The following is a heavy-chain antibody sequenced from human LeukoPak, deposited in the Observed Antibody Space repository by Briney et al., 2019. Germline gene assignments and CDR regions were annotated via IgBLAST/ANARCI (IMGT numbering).Heavy chain of an antibody. CDR2: ISYDGSNK. J-gene: IGHJ4*02. V-gene: IGHV3-30*04. D-gene: IGHD6-19*01. CDR3: AKATIAVAGTGYFDY. CDR1: GFTFSSYA. Sequence: GGSLRLSCAASGFTFSSYAMHWVRQAPGKGLEWVAAISYDGSNKYYADSVKGRFTISRDNSKNTLYLQMNSLRAEDTAVYYCAKATIAVAGTGYFDYWGQGTLVTVSS.